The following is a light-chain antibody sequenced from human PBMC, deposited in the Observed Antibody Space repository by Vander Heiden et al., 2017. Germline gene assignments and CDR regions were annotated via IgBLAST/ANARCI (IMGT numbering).Light chain of an antibody. CDR3: MQALQTPRT. J-gene: IGKJ3*01. CDR2: LGS. V-gene: IGKV2-28*01. Sequence: DIVMTQSPLSLPVTPGEPASISCMSNTSLLHSNGYKYLNWYLQKPGQSPQLLIYLGSNRASGVPGRFSGSGSGTDFTLKISRVEAEDVGVYYCMQALQTPRTFGPGTKVDSK. CDR1: TSLLHSNGYKY.